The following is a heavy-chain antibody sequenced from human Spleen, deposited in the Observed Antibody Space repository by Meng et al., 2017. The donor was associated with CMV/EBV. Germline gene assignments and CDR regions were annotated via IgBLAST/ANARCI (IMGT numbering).Heavy chain of an antibody. Sequence: ASVKVSCKASGYTFTSYYMHWVRQAPGQGLEWMGIINPSGGSTSYAQKFQGRVTMTRDTSISTVYMELRRLRSDDTAVYYCAREIAIVGQPFDYWGQGTLVTVS. D-gene: IGHD2/OR15-2a*01. J-gene: IGHJ4*02. CDR1: GYTFTSYY. V-gene: IGHV1-46*01. CDR3: AREIAIVGQPFDY. CDR2: INPSGGST.